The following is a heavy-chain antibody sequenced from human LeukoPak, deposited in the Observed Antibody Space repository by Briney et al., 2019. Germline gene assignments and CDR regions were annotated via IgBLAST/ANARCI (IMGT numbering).Heavy chain of an antibody. J-gene: IGHJ5*02. V-gene: IGHV1-18*01. CDR3: ARSPIVGATDWFDP. D-gene: IGHD1-26*01. Sequence: ASVKVSCKASGYTFTSYGISWMRQAPGQGLEWMGWISAYNGNTNYAQKLQGRVTMTTDTSTSTAYMELRSLRSDDTAVYYCARSPIVGATDWFDPWGQGTLVTVSS. CDR2: ISAYNGNT. CDR1: GYTFTSYG.